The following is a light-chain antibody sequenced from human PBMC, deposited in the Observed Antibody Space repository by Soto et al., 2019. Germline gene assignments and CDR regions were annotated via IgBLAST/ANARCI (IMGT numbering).Light chain of an antibody. V-gene: IGKV3-15*01. CDR3: QQYNWPPEWT. Sequence: EIVLTQSPGSLSLSPGERGTLSCRASQSILNKLAWYQQKPGQAPRLLMYGAFTRATGIPARFSGIVSGTEFTLTISSLQPEDSAVYYGQQYNWPPEWTFGQGTKVDI. CDR2: GAF. CDR1: QSILNK. J-gene: IGKJ1*01.